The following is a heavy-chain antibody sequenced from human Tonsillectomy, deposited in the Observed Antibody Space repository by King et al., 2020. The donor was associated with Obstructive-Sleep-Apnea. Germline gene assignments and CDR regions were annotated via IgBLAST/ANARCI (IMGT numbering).Heavy chain of an antibody. D-gene: IGHD1-14*01. Sequence: QLQESGPGLEKPSQTLSLTCTVSGGSISSGDFYWSWIRQYPGKGLGWIAYIYFTWSSYNNPPLKSRLTISVDTSKNQFSLKLNSVTAADTAVYYCARTQPDNWFDPWGQGTVVSVSS. CDR3: ARTQPDNWFDP. J-gene: IGHJ5*02. CDR2: IYFTWSS. V-gene: IGHV4-31*03. CDR1: GGSISSGDFY.